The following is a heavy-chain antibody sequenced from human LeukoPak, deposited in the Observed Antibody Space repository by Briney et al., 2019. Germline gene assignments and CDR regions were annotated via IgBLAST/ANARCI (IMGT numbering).Heavy chain of an antibody. Sequence: SQTLSLTCAISGDSVSSNSAAWNWIRQSSSRGLEWLGRTYYRSKWRNDYAVSVKGRITVNPDTSKNQFSLQLFSVTPEDTAVYYCARLENWVFDYLGQGTLVTVSS. CDR3: ARLENWVFDY. CDR1: GDSVSSNSAA. V-gene: IGHV6-1*01. CDR2: TYYRSKWRN. J-gene: IGHJ4*02. D-gene: IGHD7-27*01.